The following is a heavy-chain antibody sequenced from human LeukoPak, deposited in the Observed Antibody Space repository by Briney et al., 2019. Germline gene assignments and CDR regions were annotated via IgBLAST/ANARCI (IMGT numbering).Heavy chain of an antibody. D-gene: IGHD3/OR15-3a*01. V-gene: IGHV3-33*06. CDR1: RFTFSSYG. CDR2: IWYDGSNK. Sequence: GGSLRLSCAASRFTFSSYGMHWVRQAPGKGLEWVAVIWYDGSNKYYADSVKGQFTISRDNSKNTLYLQMNSLRAEDTAVYYCAKDPWTFDYWGQGTLVTVSS. CDR3: AKDPWTFDY. J-gene: IGHJ4*02.